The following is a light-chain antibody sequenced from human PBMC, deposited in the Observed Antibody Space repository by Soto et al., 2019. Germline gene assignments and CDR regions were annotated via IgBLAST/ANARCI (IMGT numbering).Light chain of an antibody. Sequence: QSALTRPASVSGSPGQSITISCTGTSSDVGGYNYVSWYQQHPGKAPKLMIYDVSNRPSGVSNRFSGSKSGNTASLTISGLQAEDEADYYCSSYTSSSGVFGGGTKLTVL. CDR1: SSDVGGYNY. V-gene: IGLV2-14*01. CDR2: DVS. CDR3: SSYTSSSGV. J-gene: IGLJ2*01.